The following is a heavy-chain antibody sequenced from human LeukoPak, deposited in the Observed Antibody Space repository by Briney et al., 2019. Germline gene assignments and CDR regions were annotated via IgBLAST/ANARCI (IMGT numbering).Heavy chain of an antibody. CDR3: ATRILWFGELLSY. Sequence: GSSVKVSCEASGGTFSSYAISWVRQAPGQGLEWMGRIIPILGIANYAQKFQGRVTITADKSTSTAYMELSSLRSEDTAVYYCATRILWFGELLSYWGQGTLVTVSS. V-gene: IGHV1-69*04. CDR2: IIPILGIA. CDR1: GGTFSSYA. J-gene: IGHJ4*02. D-gene: IGHD3-10*01.